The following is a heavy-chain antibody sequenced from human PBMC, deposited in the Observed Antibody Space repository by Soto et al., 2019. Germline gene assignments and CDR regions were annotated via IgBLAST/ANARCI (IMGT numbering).Heavy chain of an antibody. J-gene: IGHJ6*03. V-gene: IGHV4-34*01. D-gene: IGHD2-15*01. Sequence: SETLSLTCAVYGGSFSGYYWSWIRQPPGKGLEWIGEINHSGSTNYNPSLRSRVTISVDTSKNQFSLKLSSVTAADTAVYYCGRGSGDCSGGSCCLSTRYYYYYYMDVWGKGTTVTVSS. CDR3: GRGSGDCSGGSCCLSTRYYYYYYMDV. CDR1: GGSFSGYY. CDR2: INHSGST.